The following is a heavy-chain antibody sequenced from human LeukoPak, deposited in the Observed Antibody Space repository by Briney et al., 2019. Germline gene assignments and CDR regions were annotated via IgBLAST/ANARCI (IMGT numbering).Heavy chain of an antibody. Sequence: PSETLSLTCTVSGYSISSGYYWGWIRQPPGKGLEWIGSIYHSGSTYYNPSLKSRVTISVDTAKNQFSLKLSSVTAAGTAVYYCARDETTTWFDPWGQGTLVTVSS. D-gene: IGHD1-7*01. CDR1: GYSISSGYY. J-gene: IGHJ5*02. V-gene: IGHV4-38-2*02. CDR2: IYHSGST. CDR3: ARDETTTWFDP.